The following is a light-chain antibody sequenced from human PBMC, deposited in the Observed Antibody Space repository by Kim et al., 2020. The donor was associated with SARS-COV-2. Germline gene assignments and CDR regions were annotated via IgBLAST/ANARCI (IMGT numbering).Light chain of an antibody. CDR3: AAWDDSLNGPV. CDR1: TSNIGINT. Sequence: GHRVTISCSGSTSNIGINTVNWYQQFPGTAPNILIYAENQRPSGVPDRFTGSKSGTSASLAISGLQSEDEADYYCAAWDDSLNGPVFGGGTQLTVL. J-gene: IGLJ3*02. V-gene: IGLV1-44*01. CDR2: AEN.